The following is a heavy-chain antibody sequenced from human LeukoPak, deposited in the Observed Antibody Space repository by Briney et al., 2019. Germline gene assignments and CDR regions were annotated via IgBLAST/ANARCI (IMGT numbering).Heavy chain of an antibody. J-gene: IGHJ4*02. D-gene: IGHD5-18*01. CDR3: EKAARREYSKGFHYFDY. V-gene: IGHV3-23*01. CDR2: ISTSGGNT. CDR1: DFRFIVFV. Sequence: GGSLRLSCAHSDFRFIVFVMRWVSQAPGRGLEWVSAISTSGGNTFYADSVKGRFTISRDNSKNTLYLQMNSLRAEDTAQYYCEKAARREYSKGFHYFDYWGQGTLVTVSS.